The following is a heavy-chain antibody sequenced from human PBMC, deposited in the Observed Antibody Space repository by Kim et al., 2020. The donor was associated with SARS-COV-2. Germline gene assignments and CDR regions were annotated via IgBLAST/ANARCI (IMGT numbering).Heavy chain of an antibody. D-gene: IGHD3-3*01. V-gene: IGHV4-31*01. J-gene: IGHJ4*02. CDR2: IYYSGST. CDR3: ARAETIFGVVIGCFDY. CDR1: GGSISSGGYY. Sequence: SETLSLTCTVSGGSISSGGYYWSWIRQHPGKGLEWIGYIYYSGSTYYNPSLKSQVTISVDTSKNQFSLKLSSVTAADTAVYYCARAETIFGVVIGCFDYWGQGTLVTVSS.